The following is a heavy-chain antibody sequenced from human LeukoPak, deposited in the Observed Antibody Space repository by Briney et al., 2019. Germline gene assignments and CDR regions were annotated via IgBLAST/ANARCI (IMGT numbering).Heavy chain of an antibody. D-gene: IGHD4-11*01. CDR3: ARHDSSKYFDL. J-gene: IGHJ2*01. V-gene: IGHV4-59*01. Sequence: PSETLSLTCTVSGGSISSYYWSWIRQPPGKGLEWIGYIYYSGSTNYNYNPSLKSRVTISVDTSKSQFSLKLSSVTAADTAIYYCARHDSSKYFDLWGRGALVIVSS. CDR1: GGSISSYY. CDR2: IYYSGSTNY.